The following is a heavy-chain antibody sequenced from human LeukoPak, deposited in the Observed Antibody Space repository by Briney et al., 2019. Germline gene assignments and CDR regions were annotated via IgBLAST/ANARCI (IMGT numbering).Heavy chain of an antibody. CDR1: GGSISSYY. V-gene: IGHV4-4*07. D-gene: IGHD5-18*01. CDR2: IYTSGST. J-gene: IGHJ3*02. Sequence: SETLSLTCTVSGGSISSYYWSWIRQPAGKGLEWIGRIYTSGSTNYNPSLESRVTMSVDTYKNQFSLKLSSVTAADTALYYCATLRGYSYGHDAFDIWGQGTMVTVSS. CDR3: ATLRGYSYGHDAFDI.